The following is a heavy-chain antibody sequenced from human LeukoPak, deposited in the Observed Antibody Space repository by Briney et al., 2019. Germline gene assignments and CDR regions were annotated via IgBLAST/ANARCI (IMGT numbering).Heavy chain of an antibody. CDR3: AREVGGRAFDI. D-gene: IGHD3-16*01. V-gene: IGHV3-53*04. CDR2: IYIGASI. J-gene: IGHJ3*02. Sequence: GGALRLSCAASGFTVSSNYMSWVREAPGKGLVCVSIIYIGASIYSSVSVKVRFSISRHNYKNTLYLKIISLRAEDTAVYYCAREVGGRAFDIWGQGTLVTVSS. CDR1: GFTVSSNY.